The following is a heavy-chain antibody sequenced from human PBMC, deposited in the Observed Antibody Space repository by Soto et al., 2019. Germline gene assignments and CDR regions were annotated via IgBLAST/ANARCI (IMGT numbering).Heavy chain of an antibody. CDR2: IYHSGST. D-gene: IGHD1-7*01. V-gene: IGHV4-30-2*01. Sequence: SETLSLTCAVSGGSISSGGYSWSWIRQPPGKGLEWIGYIYHSGSTYYNPSLKSRVTISVDRSKNQFSLKLSSVTAADTAVYYCARGLQDNWNYDSFDPWGQGTLVTVSS. J-gene: IGHJ5*02. CDR3: ARGLQDNWNYDSFDP. CDR1: GGSISSGGYS.